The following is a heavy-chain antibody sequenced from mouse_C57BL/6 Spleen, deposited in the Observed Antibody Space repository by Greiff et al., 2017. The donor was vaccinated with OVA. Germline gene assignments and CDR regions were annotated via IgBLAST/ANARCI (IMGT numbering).Heavy chain of an antibody. J-gene: IGHJ2*01. V-gene: IGHV5-4*01. CDR2: ISDGGSYT. CDR3: ARDALRYYFDY. CDR1: GFTFSSYA. D-gene: IGHD1-1*01. Sequence: EVHLVESGGGLVKPGGSLKLSCAASGFTFSSYAMSWVRQTPEKRLEWVATISDGGSYTYYPDNVKGRFTISRDNAKNNLYLQMSHLKSEDTAMYYCARDALRYYFDYWGQGTTLTVSS.